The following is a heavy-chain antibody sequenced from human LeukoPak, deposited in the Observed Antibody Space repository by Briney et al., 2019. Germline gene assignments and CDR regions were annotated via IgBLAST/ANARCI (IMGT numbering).Heavy chain of an antibody. CDR1: GYTFSGTGWY. V-gene: IGHV1-2*02. D-gene: IGHD3-10*01. J-gene: IGHJ4*01. Sequence: ASVKVSCKASGYTFSGTGWYLYWLRQAPGQGLECMGWIHPNNGDTAYAQKFEGRVAMTRDTSISTAYMELRRLRPDDTAVYFCARDGPAQMVDLDYWGHGTLVTVSS. CDR2: IHPNNGDT. CDR3: ARDGPAQMVDLDY.